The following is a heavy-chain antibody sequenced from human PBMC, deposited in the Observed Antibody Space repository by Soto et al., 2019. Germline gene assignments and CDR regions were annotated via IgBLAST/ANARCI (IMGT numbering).Heavy chain of an antibody. Sequence: ASVKVSCKASGYTFTSYGISWVRQAPGLGLEWMGWISAYNGNTNYAQKLQGRVTMTTDTSTSTAYMELRSLRSDDTAVYYCARDRGIAAAGTRAFDIWGQGTMVTVSS. J-gene: IGHJ3*02. V-gene: IGHV1-18*01. CDR2: ISAYNGNT. CDR3: ARDRGIAAAGTRAFDI. CDR1: GYTFTSYG. D-gene: IGHD6-13*01.